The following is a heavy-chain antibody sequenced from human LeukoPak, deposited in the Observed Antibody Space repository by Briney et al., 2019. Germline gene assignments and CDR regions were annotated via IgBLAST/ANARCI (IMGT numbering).Heavy chain of an antibody. CDR3: ARAYCGGDCYLDY. J-gene: IGHJ4*02. CDR2: IYYSGST. Sequence: SETLSLTCTVSGGSISSYYWSWSRQPPGKGLEWIGYIYYSGSTNYNPSLKSRVTISVDTSKDQFSLKLSSVTAADTAVYYCARAYCGGDCYLDYWGQGTLVTVSS. V-gene: IGHV4-59*01. D-gene: IGHD2-21*02. CDR1: GGSISSYY.